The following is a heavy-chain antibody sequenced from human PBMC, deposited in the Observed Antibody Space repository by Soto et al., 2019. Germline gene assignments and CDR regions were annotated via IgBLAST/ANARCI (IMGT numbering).Heavy chain of an antibody. CDR3: ARDQVEGLDHPIANYNYYMDV. CDR1: GFTFSSYW. V-gene: IGHV3-74*01. Sequence: EVQLVESGGGLVQPGGSLRLSCAASGFTFSSYWMHWVRQAPGKGLVWVSRINSDGSSTSYADSVKGRFTISRDNAKNTLYLQMNSLRAEDTAVYYCARDQVEGLDHPIANYNYYMDVWGKGTTVTVSS. CDR2: INSDGSST. J-gene: IGHJ6*03. D-gene: IGHD2-15*01.